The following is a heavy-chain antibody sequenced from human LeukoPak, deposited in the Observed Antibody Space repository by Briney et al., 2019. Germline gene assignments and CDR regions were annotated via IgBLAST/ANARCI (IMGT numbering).Heavy chain of an antibody. CDR2: IYPGDSDT. D-gene: IGHD2-2*01. Sequence: GESLKISCKGSGYNFASYWIGWVRQMPGKGLEWMGIIYPGDSDTRYSPSFQGQVTISADKSISTAYLQWSSLKASDTATYYCARQSQYCSSSSCLDYYYYYNMDVWGQGTTVTVSS. V-gene: IGHV5-51*01. J-gene: IGHJ6*02. CDR3: ARQSQYCSSSSCLDYYYYYNMDV. CDR1: GYNFASYW.